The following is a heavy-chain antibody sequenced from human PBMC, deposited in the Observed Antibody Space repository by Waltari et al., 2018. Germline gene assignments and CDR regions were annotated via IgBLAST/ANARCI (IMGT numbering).Heavy chain of an antibody. Sequence: QVQLVQSGAEVKKPGASVKVSCKASGYTFTSYGISWVRQAPGQGLEWMGWISAYNGNTNYEKRLQGRVTMTTDTSTSTAYMGLRGLRSDDTAVYYGARVRGSSWRIDAFDIWGQGTMVTVSS. V-gene: IGHV1-18*01. CDR2: ISAYNGNT. CDR3: ARVRGSSWRIDAFDI. J-gene: IGHJ3*02. CDR1: GYTFTSYG. D-gene: IGHD6-13*01.